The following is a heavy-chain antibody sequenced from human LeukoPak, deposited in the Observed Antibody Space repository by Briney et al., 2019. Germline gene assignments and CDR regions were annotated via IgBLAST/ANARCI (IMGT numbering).Heavy chain of an antibody. J-gene: IGHJ4*02. CDR1: GVSISSSEW. Sequence: PSGTLSLTCAVSGVSISSSEWWIWVRQPPGQGLEWIGEIHRDGRTRYNPSLKSRVTMSVDTSKNQISLKVNSVTAADTAVYYCARESYSSSYLFDFWGQGTLVTVTS. CDR2: IHRDGRT. V-gene: IGHV4-4*02. D-gene: IGHD6-6*01. CDR3: ARESYSSSYLFDF.